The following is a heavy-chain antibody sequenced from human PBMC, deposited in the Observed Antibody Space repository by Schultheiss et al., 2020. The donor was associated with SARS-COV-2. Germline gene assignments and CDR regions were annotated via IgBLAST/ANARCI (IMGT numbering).Heavy chain of an antibody. CDR1: GGSISSYY. D-gene: IGHD6-6*01. J-gene: IGHJ4*02. CDR3: ARDKQLAFDY. CDR2: IYHSGST. V-gene: IGHV4-59*01. Sequence: SETLSLTCTVSGGSISSYYWSWIRQPPGKGLEWIGSIYHSGSTNYNPSLKSRVTISVDTSKNQFSLKLSSVTAADTAVYYCARDKQLAFDYWGQGTLVTVSS.